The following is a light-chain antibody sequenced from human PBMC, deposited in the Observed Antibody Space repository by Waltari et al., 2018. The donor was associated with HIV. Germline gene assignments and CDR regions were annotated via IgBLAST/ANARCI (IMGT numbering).Light chain of an antibody. Sequence: QSALTPPASVSGSPGQSITIPCPGTRSDVGSYYLVSWYQQHPGKAPKLMIYEVSKRPSGVSNRFSGSKSGNTASLTISGLQAEDEADYYCCSYAGSSTFVVFGGGTKLTVL. CDR2: EVS. J-gene: IGLJ2*01. CDR1: RSDVGSYYL. V-gene: IGLV2-23*02. CDR3: CSYAGSSTFVV.